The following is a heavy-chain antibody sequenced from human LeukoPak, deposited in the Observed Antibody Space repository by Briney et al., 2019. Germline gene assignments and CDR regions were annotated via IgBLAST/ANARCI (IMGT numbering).Heavy chain of an antibody. CDR1: GGSISSSSYY. J-gene: IGHJ3*02. CDR3: ARDGGLLAAAGTGDDAFDI. Sequence: SETLSLTCTVSGGSISSSSYYWGWIRQPPGKGLEWIGSIYYSGSTYYNPSLKSRVTISVDTSKNQFSLKLSSVTAADTAVYYCARDGGLLAAAGTGDDAFDIWGQGTTVTVSS. V-gene: IGHV4-39*07. D-gene: IGHD6-13*01. CDR2: IYYSGST.